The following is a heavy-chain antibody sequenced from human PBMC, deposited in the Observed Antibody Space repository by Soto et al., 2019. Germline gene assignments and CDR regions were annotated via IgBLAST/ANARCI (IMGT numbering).Heavy chain of an antibody. CDR1: GFTFSSYA. CDR3: AKDRGLDYGENYYYYGMDV. D-gene: IGHD4-17*01. CDR2: ISGSGGST. J-gene: IGHJ6*02. V-gene: IGHV3-23*01. Sequence: PGGSLRLSCAASGFTFSSYAMSWVRQAPGKGLEWVSAISGSGGSTYYADSVKGRFTISRDNSKNTLYLQMNSLRAEDTAVYYCAKDRGLDYGENYYYYGMDVWGQGTTVTVSS.